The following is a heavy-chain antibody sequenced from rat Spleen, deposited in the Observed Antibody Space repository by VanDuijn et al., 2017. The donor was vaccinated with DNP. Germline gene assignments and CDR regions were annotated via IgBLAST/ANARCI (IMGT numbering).Heavy chain of an antibody. CDR2: ISNSGIT. CDR1: GFSLDSST. J-gene: IGHJ3*01. Sequence: QVQLKESGPGLVQHSQTLSLTCTVSGFSLDSSTVSWVRQPPGKGLEWIAAISNSGITYYNSALKSRLIIRRDTSKSQVFLKMNSLETEDTAMYFCVRWEGINGYWGQGTLVTVSS. V-gene: IGHV2-6*01. D-gene: IGHD1-11*01. CDR3: VRWEGINGY.